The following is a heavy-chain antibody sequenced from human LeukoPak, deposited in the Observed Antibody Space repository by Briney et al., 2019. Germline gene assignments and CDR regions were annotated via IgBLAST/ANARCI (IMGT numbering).Heavy chain of an antibody. J-gene: IGHJ4*02. D-gene: IGHD1-1*01. Sequence: GGSLRLSCAASGFMFSSNWMSWVRLAPGKGLEWVANIKEDGTETYYVDSVKGRFTISRDNAKNSLYLQMNSLRVEDTAVYYCARDYRNGAIDYWGQGTLVTVSS. CDR2: IKEDGTET. CDR3: ARDYRNGAIDY. V-gene: IGHV3-7*03. CDR1: GFMFSSNW.